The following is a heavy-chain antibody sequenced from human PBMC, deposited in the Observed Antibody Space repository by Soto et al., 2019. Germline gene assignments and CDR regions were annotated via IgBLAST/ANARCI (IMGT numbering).Heavy chain of an antibody. Sequence: ASGFTFSSYAMHWVRQAPGKGLEWVAVISYDGSNKYYADSVKGRFTISRDNSKNTLYLQMNSLRAEDTAVYYCAGDATSIAVAGTLYYYYYGMDVWGQGTTVTVSS. CDR3: AGDATSIAVAGTLYYYYYGMDV. D-gene: IGHD6-19*01. J-gene: IGHJ6*02. CDR2: ISYDGSNK. CDR1: GFTFSSYA. V-gene: IGHV3-30-3*01.